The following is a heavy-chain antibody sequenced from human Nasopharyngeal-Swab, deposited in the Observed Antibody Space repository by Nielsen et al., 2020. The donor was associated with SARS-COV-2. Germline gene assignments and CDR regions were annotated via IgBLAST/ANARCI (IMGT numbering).Heavy chain of an antibody. V-gene: IGHV3-74*01. D-gene: IGHD3-3*01. CDR1: GFTFSSYW. CDR3: ARGYYDFWSGYAGFDP. Sequence: GESLKISCAASGFTFSSYWMHWVRQAPGKGLVWVPRINSDGSSTSYADSVKGRFTISRDNAKNTLYLQMNSLRAEDTAVYCCARGYYDFWSGYAGFDPWGQGTLVTVSS. CDR2: INSDGSST. J-gene: IGHJ5*02.